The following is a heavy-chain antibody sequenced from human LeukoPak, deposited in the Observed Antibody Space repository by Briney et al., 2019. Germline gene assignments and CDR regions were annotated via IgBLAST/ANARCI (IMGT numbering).Heavy chain of an antibody. CDR3: ARDYYGSGSLAEFATA. CDR2: IIHIIGRA. V-gene: IGHV1-69*04. D-gene: IGHD3-10*01. CDR1: GSTFSSYA. Sequence: ASVNLSCNCSGSTFSSYAISMVRQPPGQGLELMGRIIHIIGRANYAQKLEGRVKINADKYTSTAYMELRSLRSEDTAVYYCARDYYGSGSLAEFATAWGQGTLVTVSS. J-gene: IGHJ5*02.